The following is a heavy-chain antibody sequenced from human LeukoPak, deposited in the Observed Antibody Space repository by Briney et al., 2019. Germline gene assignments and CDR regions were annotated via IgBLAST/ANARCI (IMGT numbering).Heavy chain of an antibody. D-gene: IGHD1-26*01. CDR2: IIPIFGTA. V-gene: IGHV1-69*05. Sequence: SVKVSCKASGGTFSSYAISWVGQAPGQGLEWMGRIIPIFGTANYAQKFQGRVTITTDESTSTAYMELSSRRSEDTAVYYCARDLGIVGATTSYYYYMDVWGKGTTVTVSS. CDR3: ARDLGIVGATTSYYYYMDV. CDR1: GGTFSSYA. J-gene: IGHJ6*03.